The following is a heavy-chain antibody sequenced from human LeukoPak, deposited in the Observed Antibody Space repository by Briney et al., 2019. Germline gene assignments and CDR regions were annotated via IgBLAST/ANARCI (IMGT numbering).Heavy chain of an antibody. V-gene: IGHV3-66*01. CDR2: IYSGGST. J-gene: IGHJ3*02. Sequence: GGSLRLSCAASGFTVRSNYMSWVRRAPGKGLEWVSLIYSGGSTYYADSVKGRFSISRENSKNTLYLQMNSLRAEDTAVYYCARDLSTDYDSSGYYFRAAFDIWGQGTMVTVSS. CDR1: GFTVRSNY. D-gene: IGHD3-22*01. CDR3: ARDLSTDYDSSGYYFRAAFDI.